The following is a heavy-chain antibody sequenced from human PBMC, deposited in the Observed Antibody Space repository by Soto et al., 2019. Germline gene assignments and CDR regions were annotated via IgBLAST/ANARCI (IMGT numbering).Heavy chain of an antibody. CDR2: IIPILGIA. J-gene: IGHJ4*02. Sequence: QVQLVQSGAEVKKPGSSVKVSCKASGGTFSSYTISWVRQAPGQGLEWMGRIIPILGIANYAQKFQGRVTITADKSTGTAYMELSSLRSEDTAVYYCARPSDYGDYDGDFDYWGQGTLVTVSS. D-gene: IGHD4-17*01. CDR3: ARPSDYGDYDGDFDY. V-gene: IGHV1-69*02. CDR1: GGTFSSYT.